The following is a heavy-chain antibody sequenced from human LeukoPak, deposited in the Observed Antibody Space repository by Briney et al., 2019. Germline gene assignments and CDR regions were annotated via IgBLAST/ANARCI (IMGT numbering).Heavy chain of an antibody. D-gene: IGHD3-22*01. J-gene: IGHJ4*02. CDR2: ISRDGGAE. Sequence: GFSLRLSCIASGCSFRDYWMIGVRRAPGKGVAWVANISRDGGAEYYVDSVKGRFTISRDNAENSLLLQMNSLRVEDTAVYYCARDHENGYYIHWGQGTLVTVSS. V-gene: IGHV3-7*01. CDR1: GCSFRDYW. CDR3: ARDHENGYYIH.